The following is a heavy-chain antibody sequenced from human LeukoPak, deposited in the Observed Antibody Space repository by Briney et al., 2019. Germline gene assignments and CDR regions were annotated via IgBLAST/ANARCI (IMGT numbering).Heavy chain of an antibody. CDR1: AFTFSNYA. J-gene: IGHJ4*02. V-gene: IGHV3-15*01. CDR2: IKSKTDGGTT. Sequence: GGSLRLSCAASAFTFSNYAMSWVRQAPGKGLEWVGRIKSKTDGGTTDYAAPVKGRFTISRDDSKNTLYLQMNSLKTEDTAVYYCTTDTLAYCGGDCSGQGTLVTVSS. D-gene: IGHD2-21*01. CDR3: TTDTLAYCGGDC.